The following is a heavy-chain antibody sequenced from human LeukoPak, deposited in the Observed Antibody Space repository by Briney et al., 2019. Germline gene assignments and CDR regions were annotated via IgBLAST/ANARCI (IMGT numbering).Heavy chain of an antibody. J-gene: IGHJ4*02. Sequence: GGSLRLSCAASGFTVSSNYMSWVRQAPGKGLEWVSVIYSGGSTYYADSVKGRFTISRDNSKNTLYLQMNSLRAEDTAVYYCARESVVAQNFDYWGQRTLVTVSS. CDR2: IYSGGST. D-gene: IGHD5-12*01. CDR3: ARESVVAQNFDY. CDR1: GFTVSSNY. V-gene: IGHV3-53*01.